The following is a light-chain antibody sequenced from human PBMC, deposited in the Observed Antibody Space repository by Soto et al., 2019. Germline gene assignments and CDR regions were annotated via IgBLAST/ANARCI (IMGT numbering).Light chain of an antibody. CDR3: QQYGNSPPLT. CDR2: TAS. Sequence: EIVLTQSPGTLSLSPGERATLSCRASQSVTSSYLAWYQQKPGQAPRLLIYTASNRATGIPDRFSGSGSATDFTPTISRMEPEDFAVYYCQQYGNSPPLTFGGGTKVEIK. J-gene: IGKJ4*01. V-gene: IGKV3-20*01. CDR1: QSVTSSY.